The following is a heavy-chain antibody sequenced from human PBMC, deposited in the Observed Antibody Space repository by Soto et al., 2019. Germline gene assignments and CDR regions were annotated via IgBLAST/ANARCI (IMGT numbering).Heavy chain of an antibody. CDR2: TYYRSKWYS. D-gene: IGHD6-19*01. CDR1: GDSVSSNSAA. Sequence: QVQLQPSGPGLVKPSQSLSLTCAISGDSVSSNSAAWHWIRQSPSRGLEWLGRTYYRSKWYSEYAGSVIGQITINPDTSKTQFSLQLSSVTLEVTAVYYCARTTWLDYAFDIWGQGTMVTLSS. CDR3: ARTTWLDYAFDI. J-gene: IGHJ3*02. V-gene: IGHV6-1*01.